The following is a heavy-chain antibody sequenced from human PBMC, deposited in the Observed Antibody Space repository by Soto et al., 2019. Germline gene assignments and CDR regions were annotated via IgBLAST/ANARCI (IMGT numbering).Heavy chain of an antibody. CDR1: GDSIISIYH. J-gene: IGHJ5*02. Sequence: ASETLSLTCAVSGDSIISIYHWAWIRQPPGRSLEWIASIFHTGTTYYTPSLKSRVTISVDTSKNQFSLKLSSVTAADTAVYYCARDRATRYCSGGSCYSVYWFDPWGQGTLVTVSS. D-gene: IGHD2-15*01. V-gene: IGHV4-38-2*02. CDR3: ARDRATRYCSGGSCYSVYWFDP. CDR2: IFHTGTT.